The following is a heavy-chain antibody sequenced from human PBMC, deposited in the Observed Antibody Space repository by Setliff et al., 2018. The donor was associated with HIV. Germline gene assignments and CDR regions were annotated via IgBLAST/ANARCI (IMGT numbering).Heavy chain of an antibody. D-gene: IGHD4-17*01. CDR2: IHTSGNT. J-gene: IGHJ5*02. CDR1: GGSISSGDYY. Sequence: SETLSLTCTVSGGSISSGDYYWTWIRQPAGKGLQWIGRIHTSGNTNYNPSLKSRVTISVGTSKSQFSLRLNSVTTADTAIYYCARAPYARSNWFDPWGQGTLVTVSS. V-gene: IGHV4-61*02. CDR3: ARAPYARSNWFDP.